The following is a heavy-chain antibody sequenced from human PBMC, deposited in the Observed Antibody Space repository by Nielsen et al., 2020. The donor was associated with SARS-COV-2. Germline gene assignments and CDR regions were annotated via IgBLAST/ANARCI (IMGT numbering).Heavy chain of an antibody. V-gene: IGHV5-51*01. J-gene: IGHJ4*02. CDR3: ARRGYCSSTSCYVFDY. CDR1: GYSFTSYW. CDR2: IYPGDSDT. Sequence: KVSCKGSGYSFTSYWIGWVRQMPGKGLEWMGIIYPGDSDTRYSPSFQGQVTISADKSISTAYLQWSSLKASDTAMYYCARRGYCSSTSCYVFDYWGQGTLVTVSS. D-gene: IGHD2-2*03.